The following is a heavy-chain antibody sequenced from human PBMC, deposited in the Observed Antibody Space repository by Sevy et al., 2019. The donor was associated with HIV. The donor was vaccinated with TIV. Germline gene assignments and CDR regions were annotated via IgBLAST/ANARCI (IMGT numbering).Heavy chain of an antibody. V-gene: IGHV3-11*01. CDR2: ISSSGSTI. D-gene: IGHD3-3*01. CDR1: GFTFSDYY. Sequence: GGSLRLSCAASGFTFSDYYMSWVRQAPGKGLEWVSYISSSGSTIYYADSVKGRFTISRDNAKNSLYLQMNSLRAEGTAVYYCARDPTYYDFWSGYYTGWFDPWGQGTLVTVSS. CDR3: ARDPTYYDFWSGYYTGWFDP. J-gene: IGHJ5*02.